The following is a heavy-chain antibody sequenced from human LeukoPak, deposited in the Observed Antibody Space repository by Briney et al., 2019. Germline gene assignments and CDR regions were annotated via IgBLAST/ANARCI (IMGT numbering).Heavy chain of an antibody. CDR2: ISGSGGST. J-gene: IGHJ4*02. V-gene: IGHV3-23*01. CDR1: GFTFSSYA. CDR3: AKPGYYYDSSGYTS. D-gene: IGHD3-22*01. Sequence: TGGSLRLSCAASGFTFSSYAMSWVRQAPGKGLEWVSAISGSGGSTYYADSVKGRFTISRDNSKNTLYLQMNSLRAEDTAVYYCAKPGYYYDSSGYTSWGQGTLVTVSS.